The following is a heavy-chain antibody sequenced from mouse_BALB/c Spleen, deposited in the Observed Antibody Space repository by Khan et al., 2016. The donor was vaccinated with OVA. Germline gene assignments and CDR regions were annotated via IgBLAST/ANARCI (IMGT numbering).Heavy chain of an antibody. V-gene: IGHV9-1*02. J-gene: IGHJ1*01. Sequence: QIQLVQSGPELKKPGETVKISCKASGYTFTNYGMNWVKQAPGKGLKWMGWINTFTGEPTYADDFKGRFAFSLETSASTAYLQINNLKNEDMATYVGARGASYWYFDVWGAGTTVIVSS. CDR2: INTFTGEP. CDR3: ARGASYWYFDV. CDR1: GYTFTNYG.